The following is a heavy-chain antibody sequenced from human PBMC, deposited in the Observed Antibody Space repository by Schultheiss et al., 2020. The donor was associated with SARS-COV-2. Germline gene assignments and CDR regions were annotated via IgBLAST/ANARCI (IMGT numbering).Heavy chain of an antibody. CDR2: IYYSGST. J-gene: IGHJ3*02. Sequence: SQTLSLTCTVSGGSISSSSYYWSWIRQPPGKGLEWIGYIYYSGSTNYNPSLKSRVTISVDTSKNQFSLKLSSVTAADTAVYYCARGDAFDIWGQGTMVTV. CDR3: ARGDAFDI. CDR1: GGSISSSSYY. V-gene: IGHV4-61*05.